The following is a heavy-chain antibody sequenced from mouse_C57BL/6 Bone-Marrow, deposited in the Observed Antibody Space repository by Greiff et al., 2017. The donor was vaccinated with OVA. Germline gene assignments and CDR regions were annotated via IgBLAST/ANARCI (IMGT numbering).Heavy chain of an antibody. CDR1: GYTFTDYY. J-gene: IGHJ1*03. Sequence: QVQLQQSGAELVRPGASVKLSCKASGYTFTDYYINWVKQRPGQGLEWIARIYPGSGNTYYNEKFKGKATLTAEKSSSTAYMQLSSLTSEDSAVYFCARTRDSNYVNWYFDVWGTGTTVTVSS. CDR3: ARTRDSNYVNWYFDV. D-gene: IGHD2-5*01. CDR2: IYPGSGNT. V-gene: IGHV1-76*01.